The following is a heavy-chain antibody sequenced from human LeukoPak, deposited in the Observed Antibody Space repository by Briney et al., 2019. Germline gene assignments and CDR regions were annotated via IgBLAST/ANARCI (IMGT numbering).Heavy chain of an antibody. D-gene: IGHD4-23*01. CDR1: GGSISSGDYY. J-gene: IGHJ4*02. CDR2: IYYSGST. V-gene: IGHV4-30-4*01. CDR3: ARTVVTLNKYYFDY. Sequence: SETLSLTCTVSGGSISSGDYYWSWIRQPPGTGLEWIGYIYYSGSTYYNPSLKSRVTISVDTSKNQFSLKLSSVTAADTAMYYCARTVVTLNKYYFDYWGQGTLVTVSS.